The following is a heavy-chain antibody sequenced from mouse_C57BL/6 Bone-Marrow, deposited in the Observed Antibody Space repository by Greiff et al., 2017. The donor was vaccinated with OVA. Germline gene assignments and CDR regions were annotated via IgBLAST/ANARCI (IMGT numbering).Heavy chain of an antibody. V-gene: IGHV1-15*01. CDR3: TYLLWLRRPYYYAMDY. J-gene: IGHJ4*01. D-gene: IGHD2-2*01. Sequence: VKLQESGAELVRPGASVTLSCKASGYTFTDYEMHWVKQTPVHGLEWIGAIDPETGGTAYNQKFKGKAILTADKSSSTAYMELRSLTSEDSAVYYCTYLLWLRRPYYYAMDYWGQGTSVTVSS. CDR1: GYTFTDYE. CDR2: IDPETGGT.